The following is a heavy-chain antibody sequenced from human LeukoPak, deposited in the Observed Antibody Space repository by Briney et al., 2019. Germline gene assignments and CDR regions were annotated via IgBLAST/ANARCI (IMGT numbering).Heavy chain of an antibody. Sequence: ASVKVPCKASGYTFTSHGITWVRQAPGQGLEWMGWISTYNVNTNYAQKLQGRVTMTTDTSTSTAYMELRSLRSDDTAVYYCARGVGYDYVWGSYRYSNLYYYYMDAWGKGTTVTVSS. CDR1: GYTFTSHG. CDR3: ARGVGYDYVWGSYRYSNLYYYYMDA. V-gene: IGHV1-18*04. J-gene: IGHJ6*03. CDR2: ISTYNVNT. D-gene: IGHD3-16*02.